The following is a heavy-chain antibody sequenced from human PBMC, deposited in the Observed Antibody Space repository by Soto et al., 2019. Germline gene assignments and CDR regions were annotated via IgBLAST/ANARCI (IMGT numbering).Heavy chain of an antibody. J-gene: IGHJ3*02. D-gene: IGHD3-22*01. CDR1: GGSFGGYY. Sequence: SETLSLTSAVDGGSFGGYYWSWVCQPAGKGLEWIGEINHSGSTNYNPSLKSRFIISVDTSKNQFSLKLSSVTVADTAVYYCARDLGSGYYSGDGFDIWGQGTMVTVSS. V-gene: IGHV4-34*01. CDR3: ARDLGSGYYSGDGFDI. CDR2: INHSGST.